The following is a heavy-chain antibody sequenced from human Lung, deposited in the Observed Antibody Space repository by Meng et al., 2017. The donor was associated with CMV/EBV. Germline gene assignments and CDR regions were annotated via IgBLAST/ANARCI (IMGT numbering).Heavy chain of an antibody. CDR3: ARYYCSGSSCYTTNWFDP. Sequence: SETLSLXXTVSAASISSHYWSWIRQSPGKGLEWIGYMYYSGISNYNPSLGGRATILLDMSKNQFSLKLTSVTAADTAMYFCARYYCSGSSCYTTNWFDPWGQGIXVTVSS. J-gene: IGHJ5*02. CDR1: AASISSHY. CDR2: MYYSGIS. V-gene: IGHV4-59*11. D-gene: IGHD2-8*02.